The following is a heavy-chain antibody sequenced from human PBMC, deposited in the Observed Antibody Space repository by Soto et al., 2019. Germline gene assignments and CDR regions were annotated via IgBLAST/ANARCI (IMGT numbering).Heavy chain of an antibody. CDR1: GFTLSDYY. CDR3: ARAVKQWLVGGDYYYYYMDV. Sequence: QVQLVESGGGLVKPGGSLRLSCEASGFTLSDYYMTWIRQAPGKGLEWISYISSSATIIYYADSVKGRFTISRDNPKTSLYLQMNSLRDDDTAVYYCARAVKQWLVGGDYYYYYMDVWGKGTTVTVSS. J-gene: IGHJ6*03. CDR2: ISSSATII. V-gene: IGHV3-11*01. D-gene: IGHD6-19*01.